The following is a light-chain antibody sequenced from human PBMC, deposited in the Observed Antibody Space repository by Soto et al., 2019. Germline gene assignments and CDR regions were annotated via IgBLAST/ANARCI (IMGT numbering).Light chain of an antibody. V-gene: IGLV2-14*03. CDR3: SSYTSSSTVI. J-gene: IGLJ2*01. Sequence: QSALTQPASVSGSPGQSITISCTGTSSDVGGYNFVSWYQQHPGKAPKFIIYDVRNRPSGVSNRFSGSSSGNTASLTISGLQAEDEADYYCSSYTSSSTVIFGGGTKVTVL. CDR1: SSDVGGYNF. CDR2: DVR.